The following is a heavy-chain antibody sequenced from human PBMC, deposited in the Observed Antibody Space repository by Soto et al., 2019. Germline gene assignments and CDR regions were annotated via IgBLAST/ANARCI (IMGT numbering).Heavy chain of an antibody. J-gene: IGHJ4*02. V-gene: IGHV3-30*03. CDR1: GFTFSDYA. D-gene: IGHD5-12*01. CDR2: LSYDGNNK. CDR3: ARDDTAAPYSGYQIHY. Sequence: QVQLVESGGGVVQPGRSLRLSCAASGFTFSDYAMHWVRQAPGKGLEWVAVLSYDGNNKYYEDSVKGRFTVFRDDSKNTLYLQINSQRPEDTALYYCARDDTAAPYSGYQIHYWGQGTLVTVSS.